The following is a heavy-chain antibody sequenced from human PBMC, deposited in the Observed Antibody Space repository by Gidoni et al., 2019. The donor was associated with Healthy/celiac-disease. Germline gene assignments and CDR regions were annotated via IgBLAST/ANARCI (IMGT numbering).Heavy chain of an antibody. D-gene: IGHD2-2*01. CDR2: MNPNSGNT. J-gene: IGHJ6*02. Sequence: QVQLVQSGAEVKKPGASVTVSCKASGYTFTSYDINWVRQATGQGLEWMGWMNPNSGNTGYAQKFQGRVTMTRNTSISTAYMELSSLRSEDTAVYYCARAEGYCSSTSCPGGMDVWGQGTTVTVSS. CDR1: GYTFTSYD. CDR3: ARAEGYCSSTSCPGGMDV. V-gene: IGHV1-8*01.